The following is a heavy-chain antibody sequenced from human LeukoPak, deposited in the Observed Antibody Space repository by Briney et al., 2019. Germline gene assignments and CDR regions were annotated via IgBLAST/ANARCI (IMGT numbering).Heavy chain of an antibody. Sequence: SETLSLTCTVSGGSISSSSYYWGWIRQPPGKGLEWIGSIYYSGSTYYNPSLKSRVTISVDTSKNQFYLSLTSVTAADSAVYYCARGEDRSGYRTDFWGQGTLVTVSS. J-gene: IGHJ4*02. CDR2: IYYSGST. CDR3: ARGEDRSGYRTDF. D-gene: IGHD3-22*01. V-gene: IGHV4-39*01. CDR1: GGSISSSSYY.